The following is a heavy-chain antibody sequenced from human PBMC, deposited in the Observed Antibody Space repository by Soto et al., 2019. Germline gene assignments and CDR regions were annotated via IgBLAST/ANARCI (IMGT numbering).Heavy chain of an antibody. CDR1: GFTFSSSP. Sequence: PGGSLRLSCAASGFTFSSSPMTWVRQAPGKGLEWVSGISGSGDMTSYADSVKGRFTVSRDNSKNTLYLQMTSLRAEDTAVYHCAKSLSAIPGDSWGQGTLVTVSS. CDR2: ISGSGDMT. J-gene: IGHJ5*01. D-gene: IGHD2-2*01. CDR3: AKSLSAIPGDS. V-gene: IGHV3-23*01.